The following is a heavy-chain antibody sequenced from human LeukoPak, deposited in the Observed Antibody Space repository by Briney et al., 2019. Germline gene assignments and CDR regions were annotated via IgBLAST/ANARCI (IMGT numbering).Heavy chain of an antibody. Sequence: PGGSLRLSCAASGFTFDDYAMHWVRQAPGRGLEWVSLISGDGGSTYYADSVKGRFTISRDNSKNSLYLQMNSLRTEDTALYYCAKDGGSSSPFDYWGQGTLVTVSS. CDR1: GFTFDDYA. CDR3: AKDGGSSSPFDY. V-gene: IGHV3-43*02. CDR2: ISGDGGST. D-gene: IGHD6-13*01. J-gene: IGHJ4*02.